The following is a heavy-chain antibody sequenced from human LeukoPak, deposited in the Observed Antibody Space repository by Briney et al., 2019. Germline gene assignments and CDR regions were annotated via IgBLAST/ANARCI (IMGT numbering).Heavy chain of an antibody. J-gene: IGHJ4*02. V-gene: IGHV3-48*01. CDR3: AKASIAGFDY. Sequence: GGSPRLSCAASGFTFSSYSMNWVRQAPGKGLEWVSYISSSSSTIYYADSVKGRFTISRDNSKNTLYLQMNSLRAEDTAVYYCAKASIAGFDYWGQGTLVTVSS. D-gene: IGHD6-6*01. CDR1: GFTFSSYS. CDR2: ISSSSSTI.